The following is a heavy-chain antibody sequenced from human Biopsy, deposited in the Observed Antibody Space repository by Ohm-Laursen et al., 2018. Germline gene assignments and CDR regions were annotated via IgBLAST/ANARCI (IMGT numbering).Heavy chain of an antibody. D-gene: IGHD3-22*01. CDR3: ASVVLGPTNDAFDL. CDR1: GGDINNYC. J-gene: IGHJ3*01. V-gene: IGHV4-4*07. Sequence: GTLSLTCNVSGGDINNYCWSWIRQPAGKGLEWIERIYPGGSTNYNPSLKSRVTMSVDTSKKQLSLRLRSVTAADTAMYYCASVVLGPTNDAFDLWGQGTMVVVSS. CDR2: IYPGGST.